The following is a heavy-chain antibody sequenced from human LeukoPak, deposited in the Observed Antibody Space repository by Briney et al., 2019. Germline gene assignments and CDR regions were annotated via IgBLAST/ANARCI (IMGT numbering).Heavy chain of an antibody. Sequence: GGSLRLSCAASGFTFSSYAVSWVRQAPGKGLEWVSAISGSGGSTNYADSVKGRFTISRDNPKNTLYLQMNSLRAEDTPVYYCAKDMYSSSWSRVSFYFDYWGQGTLVTVSS. D-gene: IGHD6-13*01. V-gene: IGHV3-23*01. CDR2: ISGSGGST. J-gene: IGHJ4*02. CDR1: GFTFSSYA. CDR3: AKDMYSSSWSRVSFYFDY.